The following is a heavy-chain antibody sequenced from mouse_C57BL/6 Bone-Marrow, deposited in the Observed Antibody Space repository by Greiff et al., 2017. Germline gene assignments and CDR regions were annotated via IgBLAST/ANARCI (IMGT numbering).Heavy chain of an antibody. CDR2: IYPRSGNT. CDR1: GYTFTSYG. Sequence: VQLQQSGAELARPGASVKLSCKASGYTFTSYGISWVKQRTGQGLEWIGEIYPRSGNTYYNEKFKGKATLTADKSSSTAYMELRSLISEDSAVYLCARGPYYCSRYALFAYWGQGTLVTVSA. J-gene: IGHJ3*01. V-gene: IGHV1-81*01. D-gene: IGHD1-1*01. CDR3: ARGPYYCSRYALFAY.